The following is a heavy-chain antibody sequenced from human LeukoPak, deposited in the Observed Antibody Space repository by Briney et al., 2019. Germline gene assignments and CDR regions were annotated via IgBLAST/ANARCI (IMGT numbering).Heavy chain of an antibody. Sequence: PGGSLRLSCAASGFTFSSYSMNWVHQAPGKGLEWVSSISSSSSYIYYADSVKGRFTISRDNAKNSLYLQMNSLRAEDTAVYYCAKNYYDSSGLFDYWGQGTLVTVSS. J-gene: IGHJ4*02. V-gene: IGHV3-21*01. CDR2: ISSSSSYI. CDR1: GFTFSSYS. D-gene: IGHD3-22*01. CDR3: AKNYYDSSGLFDY.